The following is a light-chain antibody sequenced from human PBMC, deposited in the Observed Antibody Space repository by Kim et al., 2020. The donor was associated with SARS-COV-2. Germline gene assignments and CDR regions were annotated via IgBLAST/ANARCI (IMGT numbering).Light chain of an antibody. CDR1: VSVGIT. V-gene: IGKV3-11*01. Sequence: PGEEATPSAGATVSVGITVAWYQQIPGQDPRLLIYEASIRATGIPERGSVSGSGTDFSLTIGGPEPRDFAIYYCQQRDNWPPALTFGGGTKMDIK. J-gene: IGKJ4*01. CDR2: EAS. CDR3: QQRDNWPPALT.